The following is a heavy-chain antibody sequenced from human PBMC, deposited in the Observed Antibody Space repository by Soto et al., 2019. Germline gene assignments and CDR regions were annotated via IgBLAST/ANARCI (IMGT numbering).Heavy chain of an antibody. V-gene: IGHV3-11*01. Sequence: PGGSLRLSCTGSGFDFGDYYMSWIRQAPGKGLEWVSYIDSGDGTTYYTDSVKGRFTISRDNTKKTVYLQMSSLRVEDTALYYCVRTYYRSSWFPFDRWGQGTLVTVSS. CDR1: GFDFGDYY. CDR3: VRTYYRSSWFPFDR. CDR2: IDSGDGTT. J-gene: IGHJ4*02. D-gene: IGHD6-13*01.